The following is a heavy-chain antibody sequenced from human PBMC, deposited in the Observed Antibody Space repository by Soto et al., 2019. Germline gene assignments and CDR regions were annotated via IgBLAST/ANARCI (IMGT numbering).Heavy chain of an antibody. CDR3: VRSYSSGWPNEFDY. V-gene: IGHV3-13*01. J-gene: IGHJ4*02. Sequence: GGSLRLSCAASGFTFSSYDMHWVRQATGKGLEWVSAIGTAGDTYYPGSVKGRFTISRENAKNSLYLQMNSLRAGDTAVYYCVRSYSSGWPNEFDYWGQGTLVTVSS. D-gene: IGHD6-19*01. CDR2: IGTAGDT. CDR1: GFTFSSYD.